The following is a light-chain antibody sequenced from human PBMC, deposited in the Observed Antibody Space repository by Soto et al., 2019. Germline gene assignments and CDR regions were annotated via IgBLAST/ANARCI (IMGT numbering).Light chain of an antibody. CDR1: SSDVGGYIY. J-gene: IGLJ1*01. CDR3: RSYTTSSSYV. CDR2: DVT. V-gene: IGLV2-14*01. Sequence: QCSLTQPAYVSGSPGQSITISCTGTSSDVGGYIYVSWYQQHPGKAPKLMIYDVTSRPSGVSYRFSGSKSGNTASLTISGLQAEDEADYYCRSYTTSSSYVFGTGTKVTVL.